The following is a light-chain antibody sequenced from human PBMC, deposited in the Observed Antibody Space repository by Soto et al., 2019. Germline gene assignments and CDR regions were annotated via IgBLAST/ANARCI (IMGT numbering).Light chain of an antibody. V-gene: IGKV1-9*01. CDR3: QQYGSSGT. CDR2: AAS. J-gene: IGKJ1*01. Sequence: IQLTQSPSSLSASVGDRVTITCRASQDISSLLAWYQQKPGRAPKLLIYAASSLQSGVSPRFSGSGSGTDFTLTISSLQPEDFAVYYCQQYGSSGTFGQGTKVDIK. CDR1: QDISSL.